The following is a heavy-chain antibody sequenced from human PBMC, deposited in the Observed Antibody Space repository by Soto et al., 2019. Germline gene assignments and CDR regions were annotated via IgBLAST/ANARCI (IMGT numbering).Heavy chain of an antibody. CDR1: GGTISSWY. CDR2: IYYSGST. CDR3: ARRYGSAIDY. J-gene: IGHJ4*02. Sequence: PSETLSLTCTVSGGTISSWYWSWIRQPPGKGLEWIGYIYYSGSTNCNPSLKSRVTISVDTSKNQFSLKLSSVTAADTAVYYCARRYGSAIDYWGQGTXVTVSS. V-gene: IGHV4-59*08. D-gene: IGHD1-26*01.